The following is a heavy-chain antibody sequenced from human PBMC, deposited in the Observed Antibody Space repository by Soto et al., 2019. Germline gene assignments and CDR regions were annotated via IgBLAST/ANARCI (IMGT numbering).Heavy chain of an antibody. CDR3: ARLKTYDFWSGTPPRIKSTRFDI. J-gene: IGHJ3*02. D-gene: IGHD3-3*01. V-gene: IGHV5-51*01. CDR2: IYPGGSDT. Sequence: GESLKISCKGSGYSFTGYWIGWVRQMPGKGLEWMGIIYPGGSDTRYSPSFQGQVTISADKSISTAYLQWSSLKASDTAMYYCARLKTYDFWSGTPPRIKSTRFDIWGQGTMVTVSS. CDR1: GYSFTGYW.